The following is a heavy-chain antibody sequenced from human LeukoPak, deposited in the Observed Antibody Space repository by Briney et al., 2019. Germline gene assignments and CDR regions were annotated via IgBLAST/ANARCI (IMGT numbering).Heavy chain of an antibody. CDR1: GGSISSSSYY. V-gene: IGHV4-39*01. CDR2: IYYSGST. CDR3: ARRGVDYDILTGYYMGPSPFDY. Sequence: SETLSLTCTVSGGSISSSSYYWGWIRQPPGKGLEWIGSIYYSGSTYYNPSLKSRVTISVDTSKNQFSLKLSSVTAADTAVYYCARRGVDYDILTGYYMGPSPFDYWGQGTLVTVSS. J-gene: IGHJ4*02. D-gene: IGHD3-9*01.